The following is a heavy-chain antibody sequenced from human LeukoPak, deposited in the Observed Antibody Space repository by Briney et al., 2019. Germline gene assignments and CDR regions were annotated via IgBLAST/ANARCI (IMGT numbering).Heavy chain of an antibody. J-gene: IGHJ4*02. V-gene: IGHV4-39*01. CDR1: GGSISSSSYY. CDR2: IYYSGST. Sequence: KPSETLSLTCTVSGGSISSSSYYWGWIRQPPGKGLEWIGSIYYSGSTYYSPSLKSRVTISVDTSKNQFSLKLSSVTAADTAVYYCARLVVAGRPDLVFFDYWGQGTLVTVSA. CDR3: ARLVVAGRPDLVFFDY. D-gene: IGHD6-19*01.